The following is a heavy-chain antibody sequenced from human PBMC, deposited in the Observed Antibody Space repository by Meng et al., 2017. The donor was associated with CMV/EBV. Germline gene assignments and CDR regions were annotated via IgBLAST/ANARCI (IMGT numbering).Heavy chain of an antibody. V-gene: IGHV1-2*02. CDR1: GYTFTGYY. CDR3: ARSRIQLWLHHYYYGMDV. J-gene: IGHJ6*02. Sequence: ASVKVSCKASGYTFTGYYMHWVRQAPGQGLEWMGWINPNSGGTNYAQKFQGRVTMTRDTSISTAYMELSRLRSDDTAVHYCARSRIQLWLHHYYYGMDVWGQGTTVTVSS. D-gene: IGHD5-18*01. CDR2: INPNSGGT.